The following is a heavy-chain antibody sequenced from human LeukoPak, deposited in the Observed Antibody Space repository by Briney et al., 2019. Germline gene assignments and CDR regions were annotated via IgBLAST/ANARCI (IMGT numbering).Heavy chain of an antibody. CDR1: GFTVSSKY. CDR3: AKDQRATVTTYFDY. D-gene: IGHD4-17*01. Sequence: GGSLRLSCAASGFTVSSKYMSWVRQAPGKGLEWVSVIYSGGSTYYADSVKGRFTISRDNSKNTLYLQMNSLRAEDTAVYYCAKDQRATVTTYFDYWGQGTLVTVSS. V-gene: IGHV3-53*05. CDR2: IYSGGST. J-gene: IGHJ4*02.